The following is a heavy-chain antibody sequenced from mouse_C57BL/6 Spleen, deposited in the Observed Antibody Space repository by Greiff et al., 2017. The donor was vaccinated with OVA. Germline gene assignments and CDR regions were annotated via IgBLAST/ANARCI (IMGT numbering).Heavy chain of an antibody. CDR1: GFTFSDYG. Sequence: EVHLVESGGGLVKPGGSLKLSCAASGFTFSDYGMHWVRQAPEKGLEWVAYISSGSSTIYYADTVKGRFTISRDNAKNTLFLQMNSLRAEDTAMYYCARALSCFDYWGQGTTRTVSS. J-gene: IGHJ2*01. CDR2: ISSGSSTI. CDR3: ARALSCFDY. D-gene: IGHD6-1*01. V-gene: IGHV5-17*01.